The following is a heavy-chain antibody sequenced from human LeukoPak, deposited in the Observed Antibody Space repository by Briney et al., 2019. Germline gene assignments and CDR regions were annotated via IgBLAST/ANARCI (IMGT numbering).Heavy chain of an antibody. CDR2: IIPILGIA. Sequence: GASVKVSCKASGGTFSSYAISWVRQAPGQGLEWMGRIIPILGIANYAQKFQGRVTITADKSTSTAYMELSSLRSEDTAVYYCAREGAQYGDYYYYGMDVWGQGTTVTVSS. V-gene: IGHV1-69*04. CDR3: AREGAQYGDYYYYGMDV. J-gene: IGHJ6*02. CDR1: GGTFSSYA. D-gene: IGHD4-17*01.